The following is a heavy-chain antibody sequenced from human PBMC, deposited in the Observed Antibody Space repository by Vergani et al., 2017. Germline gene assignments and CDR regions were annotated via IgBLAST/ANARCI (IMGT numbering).Heavy chain of an antibody. CDR2: IRYDGNNK. J-gene: IGHJ4*02. Sequence: QVQLVESGGGLVKPGGSLRLSCAASGFTFSSYGMHWVRQAPGKGLEWVAFIRYDGNNKYYADSVKGRFTISRDNSKNTLYLQMNSLRAEDTAVYYCATHGTTVTTHWGQGTLVTVSS. D-gene: IGHD4-17*01. CDR3: ATHGTTVTTH. CDR1: GFTFSSYG. V-gene: IGHV3-30*02.